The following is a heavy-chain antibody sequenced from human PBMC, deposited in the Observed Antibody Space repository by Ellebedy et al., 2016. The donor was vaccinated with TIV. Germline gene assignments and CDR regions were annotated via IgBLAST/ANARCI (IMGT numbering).Heavy chain of an antibody. CDR1: AFTFSSYG. CDR3: ARVVTVGGTEHFDY. D-gene: IGHD1-26*01. V-gene: IGHV3-21*04. Sequence: GESLKISCAASAFTFSSYGMHWVRQAPGKGLEWISSIPYDNSNFYYADSVKGRFTISRDNGKNSVFLQMNSLRAEDTAVYYCARVVTVGGTEHFDYWGRGTLVTVSS. CDR2: IPYDNSNF. J-gene: IGHJ4*02.